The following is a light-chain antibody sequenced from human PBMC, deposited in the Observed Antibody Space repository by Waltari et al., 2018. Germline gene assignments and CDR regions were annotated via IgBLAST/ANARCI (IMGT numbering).Light chain of an antibody. V-gene: IGLV2-23*01. CDR1: SSDVGRHKF. J-gene: IGLJ3*02. CDR2: EDN. CDR3: CSYAGGSPRWV. Sequence: QSALTQPASVSGSPGQSITISCTQSSSDVGRHKFFSWYQQHPGKAPKVMIYEDNKRPAGLSNRFSGSKSGNTASLTISGLQADDEADYYCCSYAGGSPRWVFGGGTKLTVL.